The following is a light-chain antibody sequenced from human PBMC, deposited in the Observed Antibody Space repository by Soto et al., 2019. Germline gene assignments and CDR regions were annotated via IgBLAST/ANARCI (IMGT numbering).Light chain of an antibody. CDR1: SSNIGSNS. CDR3: GTWDSSLTAV. V-gene: IGLV1-51*01. Sequence: QSVLTQPPSVSAAPGQKATISCSGSSSNIGSNSVSWYQQLPGKAPKLLIYDSNKRPSGIPDRFSGSKSGSSATLGITGLQTGDEADYYCGTWDSSLTAVFGGGTQLTVL. J-gene: IGLJ7*01. CDR2: DSN.